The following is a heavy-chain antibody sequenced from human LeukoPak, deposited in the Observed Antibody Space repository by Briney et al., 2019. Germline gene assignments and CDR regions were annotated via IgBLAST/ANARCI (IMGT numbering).Heavy chain of an antibody. Sequence: SETLSLTCTVSGASISNNYWGWIRQPPGKGLEWIGSIYYSGSTYYNPSLKSRVTISVDTSKNQFSLKLSSVTAADTAVYYCARVRRGSSHAFDIWGQGTMVTVSS. J-gene: IGHJ3*02. V-gene: IGHV4-39*07. CDR2: IYYSGST. CDR3: ARVRRGSSHAFDI. D-gene: IGHD2-15*01. CDR1: GASISNNY.